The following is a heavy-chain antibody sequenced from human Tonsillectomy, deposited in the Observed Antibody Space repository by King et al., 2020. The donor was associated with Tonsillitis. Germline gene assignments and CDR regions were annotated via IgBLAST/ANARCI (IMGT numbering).Heavy chain of an antibody. CDR3: ATEVYRSAGSFDY. V-gene: IGHV1-2*02. D-gene: IGHD1-14*01. CDR2: INPNSGGT. Sequence: QVQLVESGAEVKKPGASVKVSCKASGYTFTGYYMHWVRQAPGQGLEWMGWINPNSGGTNYAQKFQGRVTMTRDTSISTAYMELSRLKSDDTAVYYCATEVYRSAGSFDYWGQGTLVTVSS. CDR1: GYTFTGYY. J-gene: IGHJ4*02.